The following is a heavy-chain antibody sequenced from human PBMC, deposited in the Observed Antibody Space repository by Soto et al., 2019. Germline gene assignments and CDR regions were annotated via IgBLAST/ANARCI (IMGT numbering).Heavy chain of an antibody. Sequence: ASVKVSCKASGGTFSSYAISWARQAPGQGLEWMGGIIPIFGTANYAQKFQGRVTITADESTSTAYMELSSLRSEDTAVYYCARRKERSGPYYLDLWGQGTQVTVSS. CDR3: ARRKERSGPYYLDL. CDR2: IIPIFGTA. V-gene: IGHV1-69*13. CDR1: GGTFSSYA. J-gene: IGHJ4*02. D-gene: IGHD6-25*01.